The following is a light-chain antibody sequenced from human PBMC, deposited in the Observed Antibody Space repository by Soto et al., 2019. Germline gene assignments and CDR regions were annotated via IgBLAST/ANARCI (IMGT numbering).Light chain of an antibody. CDR2: SND. CDR1: TSNIGSNT. Sequence: QSVLTQPPSASGTPGQSVTISCSGSTSNIGSNTVNWYQQLPGTAPKLLVYSNDQRPSGVPDRFSASKSGTSAFLAISGLQSEDEADYDCAGWDDSLNAWVFGGGTQLTVL. CDR3: AGWDDSLNAWV. V-gene: IGLV1-44*01. J-gene: IGLJ3*02.